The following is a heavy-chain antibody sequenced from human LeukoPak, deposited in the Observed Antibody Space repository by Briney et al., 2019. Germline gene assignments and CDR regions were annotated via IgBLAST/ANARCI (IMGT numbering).Heavy chain of an antibody. D-gene: IGHD3-9*01. CDR1: GFTFSSYA. Sequence: GSLRLSCAASGFTFSSYAMSWVRQAPGRGLEWVPAISGSGGSTYYADSVKGRFTISRDNAKNSLYLQMNSLRAEDTAVYCCASSGPYDILTGYFDYWGQGTLVTVSS. V-gene: IGHV3-23*01. CDR2: ISGSGGST. CDR3: ASSGPYDILTGYFDY. J-gene: IGHJ4*02.